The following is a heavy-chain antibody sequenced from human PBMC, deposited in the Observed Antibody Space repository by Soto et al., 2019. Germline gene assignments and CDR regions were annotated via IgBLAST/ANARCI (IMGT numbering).Heavy chain of an antibody. CDR3: ARGPPLNY. V-gene: IGHV3-23*01. Sequence: GGSLRLSCAASGFTLSSYAINWVRQAPGKGLEWVSAISGSGGSTYYADSVKGRFTISRDSSKNTLFFQMNSLRAEDTAVYYCARGPPLNYWGQGTLVTVSS. D-gene: IGHD3-16*01. CDR1: GFTLSSYA. J-gene: IGHJ4*02. CDR2: ISGSGGST.